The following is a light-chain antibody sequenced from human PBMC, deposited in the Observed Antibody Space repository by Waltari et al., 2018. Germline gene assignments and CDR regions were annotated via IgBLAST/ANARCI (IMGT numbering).Light chain of an antibody. CDR2: EVT. J-gene: IGLJ2*01. V-gene: IGLV2-14*01. Sequence: QSALTQPASVSGSPGQSITISCSRTRSDVGAYNFVSWYQQHPGQAPKVLIYEVTNRPSGVSNRFSASKSGNTASLTISGLQAEDEADYYCASYTSITTVVFGGGTKLTVL. CDR3: ASYTSITTVV. CDR1: RSDVGAYNF.